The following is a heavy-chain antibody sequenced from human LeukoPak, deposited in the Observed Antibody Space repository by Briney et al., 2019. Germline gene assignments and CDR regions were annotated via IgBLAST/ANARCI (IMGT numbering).Heavy chain of an antibody. J-gene: IGHJ4*02. D-gene: IGHD3-16*01. CDR2: IYYSGT. CDR1: GASISSSSYY. Sequence: SETLSLTCTVSGASISSSSYYWGWIRQPPGKGLEWIGSIYYSGTNYNPSLKSRVTISVDTSKNQFSLKLSSVTAADTAVYYCARQEGAGGPFDYWGQGTLVTVSS. CDR3: ARQEGAGGPFDY. V-gene: IGHV4-39*01.